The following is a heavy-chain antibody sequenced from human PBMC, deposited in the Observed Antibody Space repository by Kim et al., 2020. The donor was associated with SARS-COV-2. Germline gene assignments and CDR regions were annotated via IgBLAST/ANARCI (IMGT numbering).Heavy chain of an antibody. J-gene: IGHJ6*02. V-gene: IGHV1-2*02. D-gene: IGHD3-3*01. CDR3: ARDGKYYDFWSGYSPLSNYYYGMDV. CDR1: GYTFTGYY. CDR2: INPNSGGT. Sequence: ASVKVSCKASGYTFTGYYMHWVRQAPGQGLEWMGWINPNSGGTNYAQKFQGRVTMTRDTSISTAYMELSRLRSDDTAVYYCARDGKYYDFWSGYSPLSNYYYGMDVWGQGTTVTVSS.